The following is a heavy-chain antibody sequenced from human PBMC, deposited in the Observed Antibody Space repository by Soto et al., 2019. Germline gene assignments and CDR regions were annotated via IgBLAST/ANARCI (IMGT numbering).Heavy chain of an antibody. CDR2: MNPNSGNT. CDR3: ARQAQGRSVPRPYNWFDP. Sequence: ASVKVSYKASGYTFTSYDINWVRQATGQGLEWMGWMNPNSGNTGYAQKFQGRVTMTRNTSISTAYMELSSLRSEDTAVYYCARQAQGRSVPRPYNWFDPWGQGTLVTVSS. D-gene: IGHD4-17*01. V-gene: IGHV1-8*01. J-gene: IGHJ5*02. CDR1: GYTFTSYD.